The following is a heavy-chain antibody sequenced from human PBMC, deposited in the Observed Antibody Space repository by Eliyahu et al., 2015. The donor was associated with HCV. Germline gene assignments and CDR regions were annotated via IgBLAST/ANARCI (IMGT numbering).Heavy chain of an antibody. CDR1: GXXFSDHS. D-gene: IGHD5-12*01. J-gene: IGHJ4*02. CDR2: TRNKANSYTT. V-gene: IGHV3-72*01. Sequence: EVQLVESGGGLVQPGGSLRLSCAASGXXFSDHSMDWVRQAPGKGLEWVGRTRNKANSYTTEYAASVKGRFTISRDDSKNSLYLQMNSLKTEDTAVYYCTIVRGYSGAIDYWGQGTLVTVSS. CDR3: TIVRGYSGAIDY.